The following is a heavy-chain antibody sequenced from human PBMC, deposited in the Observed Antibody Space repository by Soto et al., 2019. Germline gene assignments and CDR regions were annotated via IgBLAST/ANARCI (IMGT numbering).Heavy chain of an antibody. CDR1: GDSVSSNRGA. CDR3: ARDYGDGNYYYGVDV. J-gene: IGHJ6*02. Sequence: QVQLQPSGPGLVKPSQTLSLTCAISGDSVSSNRGAWNWIRQSPSRGLEWLGRTYYRSKWYNDFPVSVRGRITINADTAKNQFSLQLNSVTADDTGVYHCARDYGDGNYYYGVDVWSQGTTVTVSS. V-gene: IGHV6-1*01. CDR2: TYYRSKWYN. D-gene: IGHD4-17*01.